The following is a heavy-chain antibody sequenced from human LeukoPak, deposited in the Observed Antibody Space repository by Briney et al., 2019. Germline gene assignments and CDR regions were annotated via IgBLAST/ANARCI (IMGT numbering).Heavy chain of an antibody. Sequence: GASVKVSCKASGYTFTGYYMHWVRQAPGQGLEWMGWINPNSGGTNYAQKFQGRVTMTRDTSISTAYMELSSLTSEDTAVYYCARANYGSGTYLVDYWGQGTLVTVSS. J-gene: IGHJ4*02. V-gene: IGHV1-2*02. CDR1: GYTFTGYY. CDR2: INPNSGGT. CDR3: ARANYGSGTYLVDY. D-gene: IGHD3-10*01.